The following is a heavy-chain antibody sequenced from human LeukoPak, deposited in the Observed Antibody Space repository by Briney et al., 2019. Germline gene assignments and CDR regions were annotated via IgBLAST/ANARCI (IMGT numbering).Heavy chain of an antibody. CDR1: GYTFTSYG. CDR2: ISAYNGNT. J-gene: IGHJ3*02. D-gene: IGHD1-26*01. Sequence: ASVKVSCKASGYTFTSYGISWVRQAPGQGLEWMGWISAYNGNTDYAQKLQGRVTTTTDTSTSTAYMELRSLRSDDTAVYYCASSVGATWTGDAFDIWGQGTMVTVSS. CDR3: ASSVGATWTGDAFDI. V-gene: IGHV1-18*01.